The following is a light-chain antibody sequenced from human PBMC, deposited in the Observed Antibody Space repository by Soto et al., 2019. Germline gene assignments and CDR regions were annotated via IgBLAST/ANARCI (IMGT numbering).Light chain of an antibody. J-gene: IGLJ2*01. CDR1: SSDVGGYDF. Sequence: QSALTQPASVSGSPGQSITISCTGTSSDVGGYDFVSWYQQHLGKAPKVIIYDVRNRPSGVSNRFSGSKSGNTASLTISGLQAEYEADYYCTSYTTSSTVVFGGGTKLTVL. CDR3: TSYTTSSTVV. CDR2: DVR. V-gene: IGLV2-14*03.